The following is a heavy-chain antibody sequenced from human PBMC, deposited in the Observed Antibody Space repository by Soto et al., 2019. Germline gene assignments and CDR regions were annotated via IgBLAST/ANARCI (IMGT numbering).Heavy chain of an antibody. CDR2: IIPLFGTA. CDR3: ARGSPCSTTTCSLNEVWFDP. J-gene: IGHJ5*02. CDR1: GETFSTFA. D-gene: IGHD1-1*01. V-gene: IGHV1-69*13. Sequence: ASGKVSCKASGETFSTFAITWVRQAPGHGPEWMGGIIPLFGTAHYARRFEDRVTMTADESTSTAYMELRSLTSEDTAIYYCARGSPCSTTTCSLNEVWFDPWGQGTLVTVSS.